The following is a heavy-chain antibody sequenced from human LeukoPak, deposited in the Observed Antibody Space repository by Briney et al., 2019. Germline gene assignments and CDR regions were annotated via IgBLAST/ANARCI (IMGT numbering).Heavy chain of an antibody. J-gene: IGHJ4*02. D-gene: IGHD4-17*01. CDR2: IRYGGNNK. CDR3: ARGPTTVDY. CDR1: GFTFSSYG. Sequence: GGSLRLSCAAYGFTFSSYGMHWVRQAPGKGLEWVAFIRYGGNNKYYADSVKGRFTISRDNSKNTLYLQMNSLRTEDTAVYYCARGPTTVDYWGQGTLVTVSS. V-gene: IGHV3-30*02.